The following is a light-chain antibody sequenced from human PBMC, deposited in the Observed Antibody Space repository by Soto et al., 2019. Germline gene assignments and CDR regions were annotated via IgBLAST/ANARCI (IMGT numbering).Light chain of an antibody. Sequence: QSVLTQPPSVSGATGQRVTISCTGSSSNIGAGYDVHWYQQLPGTAPKLLIYGNSNRPSGVPDRFSGSKSGTSASLAITGLQAEDEAHYYCQSYDSSLSGVVCGGGTQLTVL. V-gene: IGLV1-40*01. J-gene: IGLJ2*01. CDR2: GNS. CDR3: QSYDSSLSGVV. CDR1: SSNIGAGYD.